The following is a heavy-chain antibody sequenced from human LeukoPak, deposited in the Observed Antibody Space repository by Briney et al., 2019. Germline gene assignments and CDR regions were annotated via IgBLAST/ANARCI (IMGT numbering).Heavy chain of an antibody. V-gene: IGHV3-66*01. J-gene: IGHJ4*02. CDR3: ARVDSRTAQFDY. Sequence: GGSLRLSCAVSGFNVSSNYLNWVRQAPGKGPEWVSVINSGGGTYYADSVKGRFTISRDNSKNPLYLQMNSLRAEDTAVYHCARVDSRTAQFDYWGQGTLVTVSS. CDR2: INSGGGT. CDR1: GFNVSSNY. D-gene: IGHD6-13*01.